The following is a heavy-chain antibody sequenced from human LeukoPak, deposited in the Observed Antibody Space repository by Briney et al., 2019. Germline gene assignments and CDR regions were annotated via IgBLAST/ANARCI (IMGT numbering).Heavy chain of an antibody. CDR3: ARDRVGYNWNDVFDY. D-gene: IGHD1-20*01. Sequence: GGSLRLSCAASGFTFSSYWMSWVRQAPGKGLEWVANIKQDGSEKYYVDSVKGRFTISRDNAKNSLYLQMNSLRAEDTAVYYCARDRVGYNWNDVFDYWGQGTLVTVSS. CDR1: GFTFSSYW. V-gene: IGHV3-7*01. CDR2: IKQDGSEK. J-gene: IGHJ4*02.